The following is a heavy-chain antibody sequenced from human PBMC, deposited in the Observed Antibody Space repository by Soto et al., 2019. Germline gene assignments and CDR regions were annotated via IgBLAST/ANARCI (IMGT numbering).Heavy chain of an antibody. D-gene: IGHD3-10*01. CDR2: IYYSGST. J-gene: IGHJ4*02. Sequence: SETLSLTCSVSGGSISSHYWSWIRQPPGKGLEWIGYIYYSGSTNYNPSLKSRVTISVDTSKNQFSLKASDTAIYFCVRHLRARGVVRDGPLDSWGQGTLVTVS. CDR3: ARGVVRDGPLDS. V-gene: IGHV4-59*08. CDR1: GGSISSHY.